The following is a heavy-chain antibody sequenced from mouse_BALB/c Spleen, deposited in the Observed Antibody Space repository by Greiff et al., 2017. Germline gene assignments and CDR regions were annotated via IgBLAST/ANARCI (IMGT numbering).Heavy chain of an antibody. D-gene: IGHD2-2*01. J-gene: IGHJ3*01. Sequence: EVQLVESGPGLVKPSQSLSLTCTVTGYSITSYYAWNWIRQFPGNKLECMGYISYSGSTSYNPSLKSRISITRDTSKNQFFLQLNSVTTEDTATYYCARMRIGYDGFAYWGQGTLVTVSA. V-gene: IGHV3-2*02. CDR1: GYSITSYYA. CDR2: ISYSGST. CDR3: ARMRIGYDGFAY.